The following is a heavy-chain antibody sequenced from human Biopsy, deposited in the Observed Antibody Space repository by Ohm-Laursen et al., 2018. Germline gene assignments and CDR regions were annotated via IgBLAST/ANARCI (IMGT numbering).Heavy chain of an antibody. CDR3: ARGLPRIAPMVRGRRTWFDP. J-gene: IGHJ5*02. CDR2: NKHKGST. CDR1: GGSFRGYY. D-gene: IGHD3-10*01. Sequence: SETLSLTCAVYGGSFRGYYLSLVRQTPREGLGWIGENKHKGSTNYKPSPDSRVAISADTSKNQFSLNLYSVTAADTAVYFCARGLPRIAPMVRGRRTWFDPWGQGTLVTVSS. V-gene: IGHV4-34*01.